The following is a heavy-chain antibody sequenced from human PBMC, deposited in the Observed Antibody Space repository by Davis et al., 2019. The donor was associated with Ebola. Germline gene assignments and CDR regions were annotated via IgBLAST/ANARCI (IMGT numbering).Heavy chain of an antibody. CDR3: ARTSIVGTTTTASDI. D-gene: IGHD1-26*01. CDR2: ISAYNGNT. V-gene: IGHV1-18*01. CDR1: GYTFKNSA. J-gene: IGHJ3*02. Sequence: ASVKVSCKASGYTFKNSAISWVRQAPGQGLEWMGWISAYNGNTNYAQILRGRVTMTTDTSTGTAYMELRSLRSDDTAVYFCARTSIVGTTTTASDIWGQGTKVTVSS.